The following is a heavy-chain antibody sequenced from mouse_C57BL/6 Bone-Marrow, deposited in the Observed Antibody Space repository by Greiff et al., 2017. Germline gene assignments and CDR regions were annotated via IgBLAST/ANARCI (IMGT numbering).Heavy chain of an antibody. J-gene: IGHJ1*03. CDR1: GFSFNTYA. CDR3: VRHYYGSSYGYFDV. D-gene: IGHD1-1*01. V-gene: IGHV10-1*01. Sequence: EVQGVESGGGLVQPKGSLKLSCAASGFSFNTYAMNWVRQAPGKGLELVARIRSKSNNYATYYADSVKDRFTISRDDSESMLYLQMNNLKTEDTAMYYCVRHYYGSSYGYFDVWGTGTTVTVSS. CDR2: IRSKSNNYAT.